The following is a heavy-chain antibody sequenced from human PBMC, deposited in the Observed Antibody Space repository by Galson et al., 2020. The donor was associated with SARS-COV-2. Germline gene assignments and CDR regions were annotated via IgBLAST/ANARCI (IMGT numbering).Heavy chain of an antibody. Sequence: GESLKISCRASGFTFSSSAMHWVRQAPGKGLEWVAIISYDGTKRYNLDSVKGRCTISRDNSKNTLFLQMDSLTTEDTAFYYFARETDEYTGSWDDYWGQGARVIVSS. CDR2: ISYDGTKR. J-gene: IGHJ4*02. CDR3: ARETDEYTGSWDDY. D-gene: IGHD6-13*01. V-gene: IGHV3-30*04. CDR1: GFTFSSSA.